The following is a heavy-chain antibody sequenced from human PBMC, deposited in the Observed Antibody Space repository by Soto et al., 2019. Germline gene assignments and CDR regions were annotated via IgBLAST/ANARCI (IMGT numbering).Heavy chain of an antibody. D-gene: IGHD4-17*01. J-gene: IGHJ4*02. CDR2: MNPNSGNT. CDR1: GYTFTSYD. V-gene: IGHV1-8*01. Sequence: ASVKVSCKASGYTFTSYDINWVRQATGQGLKWMGWMNPNSGNTGYAQKFQGRVTMTRNTSISTAYMELSSLRSEDTAVYYCARGGDYGDSSPGFDYWGQGTLVTVSS. CDR3: ARGGDYGDSSPGFDY.